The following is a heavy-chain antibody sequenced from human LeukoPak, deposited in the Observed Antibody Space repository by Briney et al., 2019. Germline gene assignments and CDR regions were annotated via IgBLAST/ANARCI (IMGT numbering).Heavy chain of an antibody. CDR2: IYSGGNT. CDR1: GFTVSSNY. V-gene: IGHV3-53*01. CDR3: ASGGGYYDSSGYPYNWFDP. Sequence: GGSLRLSCAASGFTVSSNYMSWVRQAPGKGLEWVSVIYSGGNTYYADSVKGRFTISRDNSKNTLYLQMNSLRAEDTAVYYCASGGGYYDSSGYPYNWFDPWGQGTLVTVSS. D-gene: IGHD3-22*01. J-gene: IGHJ5*02.